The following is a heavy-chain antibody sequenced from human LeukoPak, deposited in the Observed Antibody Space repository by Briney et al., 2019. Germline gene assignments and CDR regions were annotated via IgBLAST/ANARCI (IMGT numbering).Heavy chain of an antibody. V-gene: IGHV3-7*01. CDR2: VNEDGSEK. CDR1: GFTFSAYW. CDR3: TRDLMDYDVSTGLHHYYMDV. Sequence: PGGSLRLSCATSGFTFSAYWMNWVRQAPGKGLEWVANVNEDGSEKYYADSVRGRFTISRDNAKNTLHLQMNTLRVEDTAVYYCTRDLMDYDVSTGLHHYYMDVWGQGTTVTVSS. D-gene: IGHD3-9*01. J-gene: IGHJ6*02.